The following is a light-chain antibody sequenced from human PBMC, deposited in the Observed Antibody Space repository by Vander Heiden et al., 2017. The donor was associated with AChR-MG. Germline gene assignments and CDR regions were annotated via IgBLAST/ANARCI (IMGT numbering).Light chain of an antibody. CDR2: AAS. Sequence: DIQMTQSPSSLSTFVGDKVTITCRASQSIRTYLNWYQQKPGKAPKLVISAASNLQSGVPTRFSGSGSGTDFTLTISSLQPEGFGTYYCQQSYSTPPTFGGGTKVEIK. V-gene: IGKV1-39*01. J-gene: IGKJ4*01. CDR3: QQSYSTPPT. CDR1: QSIRTY.